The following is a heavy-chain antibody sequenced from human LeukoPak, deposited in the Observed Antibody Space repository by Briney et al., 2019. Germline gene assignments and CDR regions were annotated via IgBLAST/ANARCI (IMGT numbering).Heavy chain of an antibody. CDR1: GFTFSSYA. CDR3: AKVRHDYGTY. Sequence: GGSLRLSCAASGFTFSSYAMSWVRQAPGKGLEWVSAISGSGAGTYYADSVKGRFTISRDNSKNTLYLQMNSLRAEDTAVYYCAKVRHDYGTYWGQGTLVTVSS. J-gene: IGHJ4*02. V-gene: IGHV3-23*01. D-gene: IGHD4-17*01. CDR2: ISGSGAGT.